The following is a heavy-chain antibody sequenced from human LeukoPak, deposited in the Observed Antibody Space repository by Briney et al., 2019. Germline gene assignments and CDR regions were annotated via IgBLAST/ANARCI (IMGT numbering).Heavy chain of an antibody. J-gene: IGHJ4*02. Sequence: GESLKISCKGSGYSFTSYWIGWVRQMPGKGLEWMGIIYPGDSDTRYSPSFQGQVTISADKSISTAYLQWSSLKASDTAMYYCATYSGWYEENYYFDYWGQGTLVTVSS. CDR1: GYSFTSYW. V-gene: IGHV5-51*01. CDR3: ATYSGWYEENYYFDY. D-gene: IGHD6-19*01. CDR2: IYPGDSDT.